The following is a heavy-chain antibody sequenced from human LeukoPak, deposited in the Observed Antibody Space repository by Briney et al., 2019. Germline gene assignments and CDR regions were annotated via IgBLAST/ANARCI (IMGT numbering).Heavy chain of an antibody. CDR2: ISPNNGDT. Sequence: ASVKVSCKASGYTFTNYGITWVRQAPGQGLEWMGWISPNNGDTNYAQKFQGRVTMTTDTSTTTAYMEVRTLRSDDTAVYYCARVLRYFGFDPWGQGTLVTVSS. J-gene: IGHJ5*02. V-gene: IGHV1-18*01. CDR3: ARVLRYFGFDP. CDR1: GYTFTNYG. D-gene: IGHD3-9*01.